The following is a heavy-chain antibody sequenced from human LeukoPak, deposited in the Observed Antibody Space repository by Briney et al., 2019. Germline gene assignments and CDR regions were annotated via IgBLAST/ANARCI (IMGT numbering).Heavy chain of an antibody. CDR3: AREGAGNSPFDY. Sequence: SETLSLTCTVSGGSISSGDSYWSWIRQPPGKGLEWIGYISYSGSTYYNASLKSRVTISVDTSKNQFSLKLSSVTAADTAVYYCAREGAGNSPFDYWGLGTVVTVSS. CDR1: GGSISSGDSY. V-gene: IGHV4-30-4*01. D-gene: IGHD4-23*01. CDR2: ISYSGST. J-gene: IGHJ4*02.